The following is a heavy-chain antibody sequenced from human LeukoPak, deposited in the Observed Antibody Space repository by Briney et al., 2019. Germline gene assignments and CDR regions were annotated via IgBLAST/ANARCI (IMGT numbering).Heavy chain of an antibody. V-gene: IGHV1-3*01. J-gene: IGHJ4*02. D-gene: IGHD4-23*01. CDR1: GYTFTDYA. CDR3: ARSPGGNARTWLDY. CDR2: TNGATGNT. Sequence: ASVKVSCKASGYTFTDYALHWVRQAPGQSLEWMGWTNGATGNTRFSQDFQGRLTITIDTSASTAFLDLSSLRSDDTAVYYCARSPGGNARTWLDYWGQGTLVTVPS.